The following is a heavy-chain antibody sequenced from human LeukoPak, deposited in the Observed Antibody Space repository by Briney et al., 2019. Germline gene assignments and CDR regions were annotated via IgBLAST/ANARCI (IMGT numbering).Heavy chain of an antibody. CDR3: ARGRARTWDYYYYYGMDV. D-gene: IGHD3-16*01. CDR1: GGSFSGYY. V-gene: IGHV4-34*01. Sequence: SETLSLTCAVYGGSFSGYYWSWIRQPPGKGLEWIGEINHSGSTNYNPSLKSRVTISVDTSKNQFSLKLSSVTAADTAVYYCARGRARTWDYYYYYGMDVWGQGTTVTVSS. J-gene: IGHJ6*02. CDR2: INHSGST.